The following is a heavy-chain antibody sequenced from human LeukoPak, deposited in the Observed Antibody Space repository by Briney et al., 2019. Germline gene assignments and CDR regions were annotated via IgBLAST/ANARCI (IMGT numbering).Heavy chain of an antibody. CDR3: AKVDWYFDL. CDR2: IRYNGNDK. V-gene: IGHV3-30*02. Sequence: PGGSLRLSCAASGFTFSNYGMHWVRQAPGKGLEWVAFIRYNGNDKYYTDSVKGRFTISRDNSKNTLYLQMDSLRPEDTAIYYCAKVDWYFDLWGRGTLVTVSS. CDR1: GFTFSNYG. J-gene: IGHJ2*01.